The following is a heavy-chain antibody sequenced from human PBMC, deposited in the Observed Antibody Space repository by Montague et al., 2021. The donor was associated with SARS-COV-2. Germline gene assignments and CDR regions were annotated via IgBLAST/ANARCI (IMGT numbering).Heavy chain of an antibody. CDR1: GDSISDYY. Sequence: SETLSLTCTVSGDSISDYYWSWIRQPPGVGLEWIGYIFSSGTTNYNPPLKSRVIISLDTSKSQFSLRLSSVTAADTAIYYCARTSRGSRYFYGVDVWGQGTPVTVSS. J-gene: IGHJ6*02. D-gene: IGHD3-10*01. CDR3: ARTSRGSRYFYGVDV. CDR2: IFSSGTT. V-gene: IGHV4-59*01.